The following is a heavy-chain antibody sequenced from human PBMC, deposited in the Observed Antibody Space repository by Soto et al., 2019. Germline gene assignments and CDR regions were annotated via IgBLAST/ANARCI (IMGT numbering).Heavy chain of an antibody. Sequence: SETLSLTCAISGAPITWGDYSWNWIRQPPGKGLEWIGYIFHGGSTYYNPSLRSRVTISVDRSRTQFSLNLSSVTAADTAIYYCARAMGDWGTYYYYYGLDVWGQGATVTVSS. CDR3: ARAMGDWGTYYYYYGLDV. V-gene: IGHV4-30-2*01. CDR2: IFHGGST. J-gene: IGHJ6*02. CDR1: GAPITWGDYS. D-gene: IGHD3-16*01.